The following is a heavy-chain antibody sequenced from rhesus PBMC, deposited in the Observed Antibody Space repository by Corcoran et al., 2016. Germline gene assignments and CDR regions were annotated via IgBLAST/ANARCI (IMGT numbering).Heavy chain of an antibody. CDR3: ARSGSSGTHFDY. D-gene: IGHD2-27*01. Sequence: QVQLQESGPGLVKPSETLSLTCAVSGGSFSSYWWSWIRQPPGEGLEWIGEINGNSGSTNYNPSLKSRVTISKDASKNQFSLKLSSVTAADTAVYYCARSGSSGTHFDYWGQGVLVTVSS. J-gene: IGHJ4*01. V-gene: IGHV4-80*01. CDR1: GGSFSSYW. CDR2: INGNSGST.